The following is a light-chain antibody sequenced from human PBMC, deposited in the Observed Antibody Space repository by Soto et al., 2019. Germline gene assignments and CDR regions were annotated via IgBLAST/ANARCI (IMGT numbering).Light chain of an antibody. J-gene: IGKJ3*01. Sequence: DIQMTQSPSSLSASVGDRVTITCRASQSIDTSLNWYQQRPGKAPNLLIYAASTLQTGVPSRFRGGGSGTHLTLTISSLQPEDFATYYCQQSYISSCTFGPGTKVDIK. CDR2: AAS. V-gene: IGKV1-39*01. CDR1: QSIDTS. CDR3: QQSYISSCT.